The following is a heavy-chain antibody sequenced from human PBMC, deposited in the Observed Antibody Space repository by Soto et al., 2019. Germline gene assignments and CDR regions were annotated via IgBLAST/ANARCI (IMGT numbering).Heavy chain of an antibody. CDR1: GFTFSSYW. CDR2: INIDGSST. V-gene: IGHV3-74*01. CDR3: ARGRGYCIGSSCYVDL. J-gene: IGHJ5*02. Sequence: EVQLVESGGGLVQPGGSLRLSCAASGFTFSSYWMHWVRQAPGKGLVWVSRINIDGSSTSYADSVKGRFTISRDNAKNTLYLKMNSRRVEDTAVYYCARGRGYCIGSSCYVDLWGQGTLVTLSS. D-gene: IGHD2-15*01.